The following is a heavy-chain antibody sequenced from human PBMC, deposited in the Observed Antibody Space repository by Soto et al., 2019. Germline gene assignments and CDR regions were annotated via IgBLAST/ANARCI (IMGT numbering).Heavy chain of an antibody. J-gene: IGHJ6*02. Sequence: QVQLVQSGAEVKKPGSSVKVSCKASGGTFSSYAISWVRQAPGQGLEWMGGIIPIFGTANYAQKFQGRGTITADESTSTAYMELSSLRSEDTAVYYCARVGVRGDRLRYYDYGMDVWGQGTTVTVSS. CDR2: IIPIFGTA. CDR1: GGTFSSYA. V-gene: IGHV1-69*12. CDR3: ARVGVRGDRLRYYDYGMDV. D-gene: IGHD3-10*01.